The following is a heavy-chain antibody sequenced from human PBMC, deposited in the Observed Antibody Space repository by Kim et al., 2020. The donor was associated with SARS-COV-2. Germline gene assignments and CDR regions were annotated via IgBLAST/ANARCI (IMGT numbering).Heavy chain of an antibody. CDR3: ARVGYFDWLFPNY. D-gene: IGHD3-9*01. V-gene: IGHV5-51*01. J-gene: IGHJ4*02. Sequence: YSPSFQGQVTISADKSISTAYLQWSSLKASDTAMYYCARVGYFDWLFPNYWGQGTLVTVSS.